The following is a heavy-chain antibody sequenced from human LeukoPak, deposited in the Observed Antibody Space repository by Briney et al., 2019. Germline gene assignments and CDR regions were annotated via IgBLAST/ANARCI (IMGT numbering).Heavy chain of an antibody. Sequence: SETLSLTCTVSGGSISSGGHYWSWIRQHPGKGLEWIGSIYYSGRTYYNPSLKSRNTISVDTSKNQFSLKVSSVTAADTAVYYCANSAGVVLVPAAITYWGQGTLVTVSS. CDR1: GGSISSGGHY. J-gene: IGHJ4*02. CDR3: ANSAGVVLVPAAITY. D-gene: IGHD2-2*01. V-gene: IGHV4-31*03. CDR2: IYYSGRT.